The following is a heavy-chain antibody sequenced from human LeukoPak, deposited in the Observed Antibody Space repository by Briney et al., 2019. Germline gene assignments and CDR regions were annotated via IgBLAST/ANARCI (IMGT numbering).Heavy chain of an antibody. J-gene: IGHJ4*02. CDR2: IYYSGST. Sequence: PSETLSLTCTVSGGSISSGSYYWSWIRQPPGKGLEWIGYIYYSGSTNYNPSLKSRVTISVDTSKNQFSLKLSSVTAADTAVYYCASSAYLNYYFDYWGQGTLVTVSS. CDR3: ASSAYLNYYFDY. CDR1: GGSISSGSYY. V-gene: IGHV4-61*01. D-gene: IGHD3-22*01.